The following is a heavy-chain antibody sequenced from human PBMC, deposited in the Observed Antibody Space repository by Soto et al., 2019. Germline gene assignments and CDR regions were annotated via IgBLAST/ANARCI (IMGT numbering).Heavy chain of an antibody. Sequence: ETLSLTCAVYGGSFSGYYWSWIRQPPGKGLEWIGEINHSGSTNYNPSLKSRVTISVDTSKNQFSLKLSSVTAADTAVYYCARVHPNLYSSSWPLRLGYFDYWGQGTLVTVSS. CDR1: GGSFSGYY. CDR2: INHSGST. CDR3: ARVHPNLYSSSWPLRLGYFDY. V-gene: IGHV4-34*01. D-gene: IGHD6-13*01. J-gene: IGHJ4*02.